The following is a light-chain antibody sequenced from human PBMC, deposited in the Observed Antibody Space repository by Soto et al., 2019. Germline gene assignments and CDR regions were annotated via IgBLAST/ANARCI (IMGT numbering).Light chain of an antibody. Sequence: EIVMTQSPATLSVSPGERATLSCRASQSVSSNLAWYQQKPGQAPRLLIYGASTRATGIPARFSGSGSGTEFTLTISSLQSADFAVYYCQQYNNWPPWTFGQGTKVEI. CDR1: QSVSSN. V-gene: IGKV3-15*01. J-gene: IGKJ1*01. CDR3: QQYNNWPPWT. CDR2: GAS.